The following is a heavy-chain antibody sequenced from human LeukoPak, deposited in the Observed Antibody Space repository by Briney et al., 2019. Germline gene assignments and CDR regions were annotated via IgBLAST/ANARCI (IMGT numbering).Heavy chain of an antibody. J-gene: IGHJ4*02. CDR3: ARYYFDGSGLDY. CDR2: IYYTGRTRT. V-gene: IGHV4-39*01. CDR1: GGSIRSDIYN. Sequence: SETPSLTCTVSGGSIRSDIYNWAWIHQPPGKGLEWIANIYYTGRTRTYLNPSLKSRVAISVDTSKNQFSLKLTTVTAADTAVYYCARYYFDGSGLDYWGLGTLVAVSS. D-gene: IGHD3-22*01.